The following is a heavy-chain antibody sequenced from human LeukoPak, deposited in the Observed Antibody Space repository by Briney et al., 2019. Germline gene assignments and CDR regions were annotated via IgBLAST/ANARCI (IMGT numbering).Heavy chain of an antibody. Sequence: GASLRLSCAASGFTFSSYWMHWVRQVPGKGLVWVSRINSDGSSTSYADSVKGRFTISRDNAKNTLYVQMNSLRAEDTAVYYCSTGSGHAFDIWGRGTMVTVSS. V-gene: IGHV3-74*01. CDR3: STGSGHAFDI. CDR1: GFTFSSYW. J-gene: IGHJ3*02. D-gene: IGHD3-10*01. CDR2: INSDGSST.